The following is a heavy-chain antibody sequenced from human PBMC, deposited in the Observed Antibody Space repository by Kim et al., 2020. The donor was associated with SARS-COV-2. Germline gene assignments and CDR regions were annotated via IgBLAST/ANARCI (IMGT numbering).Heavy chain of an antibody. CDR1: GYTLTKTA. D-gene: IGHD6-19*01. J-gene: IGHJ6*02. CDR3: ATDGGRSYGIDV. CDR2: IHTDTGHP. Sequence: ASVKVSCKASGYTLTKTALNWVRQAPGQGLEWMGWIHTDTGHPTYAQAFTGRFVLSFDTSVSAAFLEINSLVTEDTAVYYCATDGGRSYGIDVWGQGTTVTVSS. V-gene: IGHV7-4-1*02.